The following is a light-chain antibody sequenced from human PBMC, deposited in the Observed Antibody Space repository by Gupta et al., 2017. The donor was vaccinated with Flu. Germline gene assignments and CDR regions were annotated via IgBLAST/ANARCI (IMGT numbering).Light chain of an antibody. V-gene: IGLV3-1*01. Sequence: SSALTQPPSVSVSPGQTASITCSGDKLGSKYVCWYQHTAGQVPVLVIYADAKRPSGVPERFSGSNSGSTATLTISGTRAMDEADYYCQTWDSATVVFGGGTKLTVL. CDR3: QTWDSATVV. CDR1: KLGSKY. J-gene: IGLJ2*01. CDR2: ADA.